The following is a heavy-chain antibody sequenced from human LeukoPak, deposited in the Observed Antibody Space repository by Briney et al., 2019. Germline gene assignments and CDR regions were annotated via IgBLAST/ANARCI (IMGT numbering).Heavy chain of an antibody. V-gene: IGHV3-21*01. D-gene: IGHD6-6*01. J-gene: IGHJ4*02. Sequence: TGGSLRLSCAASGFTFSSYSMNWVRQAPGKGLEWVSSISSSSSYIYYADSMKGRFTISRDNAKNSLYLQMNSLKAEDTAVYYCARGEWSSSPFDYWGQGTLVTVSS. CDR1: GFTFSSYS. CDR2: ISSSSSYI. CDR3: ARGEWSSSPFDY.